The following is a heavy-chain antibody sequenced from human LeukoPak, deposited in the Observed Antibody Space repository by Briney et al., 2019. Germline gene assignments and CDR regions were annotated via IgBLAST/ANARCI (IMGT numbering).Heavy chain of an antibody. CDR1: GGSISSYY. J-gene: IGHJ4*02. D-gene: IGHD3-9*01. CDR2: IYTSGST. Sequence: SETLSLTCTVSGGSISSYYWSWIRQPAGKGLEWSGRIYTSGSTNYNPSLKSRVTMSIDTSKNQSSLKLSSVTAADTAVSYCAREGLNYDILTGYFPDYWGQGTLVTVSS. CDR3: AREGLNYDILTGYFPDY. V-gene: IGHV4-4*07.